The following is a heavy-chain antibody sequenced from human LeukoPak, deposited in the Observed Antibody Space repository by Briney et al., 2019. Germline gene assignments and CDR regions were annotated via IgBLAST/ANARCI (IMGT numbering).Heavy chain of an antibody. D-gene: IGHD6-13*01. Sequence: ASVKVSCKASGYTFTNYHMNWVRQAPGQGLEWMGIINPSGGSTSYAQKFQGRVTMTRDMSTSTVYMELSSLRSEDTAVYYCARDQVNSSSWLQHWGQGTLVTVSS. CDR1: GYTFTNYH. CDR3: ARDQVNSSSWLQH. CDR2: INPSGGST. V-gene: IGHV1-46*01. J-gene: IGHJ1*01.